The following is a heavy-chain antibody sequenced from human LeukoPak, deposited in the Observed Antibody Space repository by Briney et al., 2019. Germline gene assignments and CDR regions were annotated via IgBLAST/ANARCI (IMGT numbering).Heavy chain of an antibody. J-gene: IGHJ5*01. CDR3: ARMTYSSGANWFDS. D-gene: IGHD6-19*01. CDR1: GYTFTTYE. CDR2: VNPNSGNT. V-gene: IGHV1-8*01. Sequence: ASVKVSCKASGYTFTTYEINWVRQATGQGLEWMGWVNPNSGNTDYAQNFQGRVTMTRNTSISTAYMELSSLRSEDTAVYYCARMTYSSGANWFDSWGQGTLVTVSS.